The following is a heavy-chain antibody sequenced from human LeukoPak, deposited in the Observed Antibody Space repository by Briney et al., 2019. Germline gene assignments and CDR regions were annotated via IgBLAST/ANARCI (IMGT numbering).Heavy chain of an antibody. CDR1: GFTFSSYA. J-gene: IGHJ4*02. D-gene: IGHD1-26*01. Sequence: GGSLRLSCAASGFTFSSYAMSWVRQAPEKGLEWVSAISGSGGSTYYADSVKGRFTISRDNSKNTLYLQMNSLRAEDTAVYYCAKGSSGSYYAFDYWGQGTLVTVSS. CDR3: AKGSSGSYYAFDY. CDR2: ISGSGGST. V-gene: IGHV3-23*01.